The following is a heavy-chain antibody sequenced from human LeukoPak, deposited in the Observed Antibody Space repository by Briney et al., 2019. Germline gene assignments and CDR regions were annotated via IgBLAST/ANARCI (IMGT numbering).Heavy chain of an antibody. Sequence: GGSLRLSCAASGFNFSDYFLTWVRQAPGKGVEWVANINQDGNEKNYVDSLEGRFTISRDNAKRSLYLQMNSLRVDDTAMYYCVRDVGYYGGNHDYWGQGTLVIVSS. J-gene: IGHJ4*02. D-gene: IGHD4-23*01. CDR1: GFNFSDYF. CDR3: VRDVGYYGGNHDY. CDR2: INQDGNEK. V-gene: IGHV3-7*01.